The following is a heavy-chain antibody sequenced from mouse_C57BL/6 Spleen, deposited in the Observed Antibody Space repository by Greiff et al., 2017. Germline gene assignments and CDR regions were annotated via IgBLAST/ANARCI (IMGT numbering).Heavy chain of an antibody. V-gene: IGHV5-17*01. CDR1: GFTFSDYG. D-gene: IGHD1-1*01. CDR3: ARHGSSYHYAMDY. CDR2: ISSGSSTL. Sequence: EVKLVESGGGLVKPGGSLKLSCAASGFTFSDYGMHWFRQAPEKGLEWVAYISSGSSTLYYADTVKGRFTISRDNAKNTLFLQMTSLRSEDTAMYYCARHGSSYHYAMDYWGQGTSVTVSS. J-gene: IGHJ4*01.